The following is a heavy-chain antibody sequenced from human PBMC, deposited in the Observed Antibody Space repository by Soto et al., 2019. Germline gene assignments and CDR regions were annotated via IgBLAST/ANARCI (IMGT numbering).Heavy chain of an antibody. CDR2: IVVGSGNT. CDR1: GFTFTSSA. D-gene: IGHD3-3*01. Sequence: ASVKVSCKASGFTFTSSAVQWVRQARGQRLEWIGWIVVGSGNTNYAQKFQERVTITRGMSTSTAYMELSSLRSEDTAVYYCAAVGVLGVAYFDYWGQGTLVTVSS. V-gene: IGHV1-58*01. J-gene: IGHJ4*02. CDR3: AAVGVLGVAYFDY.